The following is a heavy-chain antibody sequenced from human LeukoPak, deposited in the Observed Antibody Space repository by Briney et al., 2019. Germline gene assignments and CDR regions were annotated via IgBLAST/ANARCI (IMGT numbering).Heavy chain of an antibody. CDR2: IYYSGST. J-gene: IGHJ6*03. Sequence: SQTLSLTCTVSGDSISSGDYYWSWFRQPPGTGLEWIGYIYYSGSTYYNPSLKSRVTISVDTSKNQFSLKLSSVTAAATAVYYCARVPRSYYYYYYMDVWGKGTTVTVSS. CDR1: GDSISSGDYY. CDR3: ARVPRSYYYYYYMDV. V-gene: IGHV4-30-4*01.